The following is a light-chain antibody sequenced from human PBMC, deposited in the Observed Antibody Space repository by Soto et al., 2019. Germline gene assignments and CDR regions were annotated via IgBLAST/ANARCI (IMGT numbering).Light chain of an antibody. J-gene: IGLJ2*01. CDR2: DNN. CDR3: GTWDSGLSGVF. Sequence: QSVLTQPPSVSAAPGQKVTISCSGSSSNIESNYVSWYQQVPGTAPKLLIHDNNQRPSGVPDRFSGSKSGTSATLGITGLQTGDEADYYCGTWDSGLSGVFFGGGTKVTVL. V-gene: IGLV1-51*01. CDR1: SSNIESNY.